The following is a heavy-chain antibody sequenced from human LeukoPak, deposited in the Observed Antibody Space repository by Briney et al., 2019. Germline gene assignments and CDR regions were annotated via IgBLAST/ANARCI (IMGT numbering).Heavy chain of an antibody. J-gene: IGHJ6*03. CDR3: ARDLGYCSSTSCYYYYYYMDV. CDR1: GGYISSYY. V-gene: IGHV4-4*07. CDR2: IYTSRST. Sequence: SETLSLTCTVSGGYISSYYWSWIRQPAGKGLEWIGRIYTSRSTNYNPSLKSRVTMSVDTSKNQFSLKLSSVTAADTAVYYCARDLGYCSSTSCYYYYYYMDVWGKGTTVTVSS. D-gene: IGHD2-2*01.